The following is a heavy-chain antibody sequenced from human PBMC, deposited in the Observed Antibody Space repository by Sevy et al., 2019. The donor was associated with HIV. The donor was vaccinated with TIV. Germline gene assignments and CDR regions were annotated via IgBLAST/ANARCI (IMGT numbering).Heavy chain of an antibody. CDR2: INPSSGGT. CDR1: GYTFTYYY. V-gene: IGHV1-2*02. D-gene: IGHD2-15*01. Sequence: ASVKVSCETSGYTFTYYYIHWVRQAHGQGLEWMGWINPSSGGTQYAQKFQGRVSVTSDTSRRTSYMELRRLRSDDTALYYCARQVDNWFDPLGPGNPGHRLL. J-gene: IGHJ5*02. CDR3: ARQVDNWFDP.